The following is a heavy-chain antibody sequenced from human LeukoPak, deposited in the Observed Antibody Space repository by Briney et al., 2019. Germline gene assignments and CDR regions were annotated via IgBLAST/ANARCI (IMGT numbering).Heavy chain of an antibody. J-gene: IGHJ4*02. D-gene: IGHD3-10*01. CDR1: GGSISTYY. CDR3: ARGWFGELWEGYFDY. Sequence: SETLSLTCTFSGGSISTYYWSWIRQPPGKGLEWIGYIYYSGYTSYNPSLKSRVTISVDTSKNQFSLKLSSVTAADTAVYYCARGWFGELWEGYFDYWGQGTLVTVSS. V-gene: IGHV4-59*12. CDR2: IYYSGYT.